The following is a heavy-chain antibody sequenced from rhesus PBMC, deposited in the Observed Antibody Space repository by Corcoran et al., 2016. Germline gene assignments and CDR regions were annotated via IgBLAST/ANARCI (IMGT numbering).Heavy chain of an antibody. D-gene: IGHD5-42*01. CDR3: TRGGYSWYFDL. CDR1: GCNFSDYY. V-gene: IGHV3S16*01. J-gene: IGHJ2*01. Sequence: EVQLVESGGGLVQPGGSLRLSCAASGCNFSDYYMSWVRQAPGKGLELVSSICSAISYIYYADSVKGRFTISRDHAKNSLSRQMNSLKTEDTAVYYCTRGGYSWYFDLWGPGTPITISS. CDR2: ICSAISYI.